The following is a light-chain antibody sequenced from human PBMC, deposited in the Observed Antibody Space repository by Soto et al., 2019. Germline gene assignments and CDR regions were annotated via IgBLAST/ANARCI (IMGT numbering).Light chain of an antibody. Sequence: EIVLTQSPDTLSLSPGERATLSCRASQSVRSNYLAWYQQKPGQAPRFLIYDASSRATGIPDRFSGSGSGTDFTLTSSRLVPEDFAVYYCQQYGSSPLTFGGGTKVEIK. CDR1: QSVRSNY. J-gene: IGKJ4*01. V-gene: IGKV3-20*01. CDR3: QQYGSSPLT. CDR2: DAS.